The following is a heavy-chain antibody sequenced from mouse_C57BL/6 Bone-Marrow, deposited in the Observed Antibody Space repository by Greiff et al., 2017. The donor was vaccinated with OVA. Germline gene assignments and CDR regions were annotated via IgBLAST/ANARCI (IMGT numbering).Heavy chain of an antibody. CDR1: GFNIKDDY. D-gene: IGHD1-1*01. Sequence: VQLQQSGAELVRPGASVKLSRTASGFNIKDDYMHWVKQRPEQGLEWIGWIDPENGDTEYASKFQGKATITADTSSNTAYLQLSSLTSEDTAVYYCTVYYGSSYGFDYWGQGTTLTVSS. CDR2: IDPENGDT. V-gene: IGHV14-4*01. J-gene: IGHJ2*01. CDR3: TVYYGSSYGFDY.